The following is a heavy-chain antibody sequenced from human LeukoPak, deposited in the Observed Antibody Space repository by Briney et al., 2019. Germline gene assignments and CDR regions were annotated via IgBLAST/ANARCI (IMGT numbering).Heavy chain of an antibody. D-gene: IGHD3-16*02. V-gene: IGHV4-34*01. Sequence: PSETLSLTCAVYGGSFSGCYWSWIRQPPGKGLEWIGEINHSGSTNYNPSLKSRVTISVDTSKNQFSLKLSSVTAADTAVYYCARGVPYYDYVWGSYRPMEMFDYWGQGTLVTVSS. CDR2: INHSGST. CDR1: GGSFSGCY. J-gene: IGHJ4*02. CDR3: ARGVPYYDYVWGSYRPMEMFDY.